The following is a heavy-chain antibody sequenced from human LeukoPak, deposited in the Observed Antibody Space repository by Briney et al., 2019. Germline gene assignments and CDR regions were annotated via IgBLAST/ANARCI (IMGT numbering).Heavy chain of an antibody. J-gene: IGHJ4*02. V-gene: IGHV3-21*01. CDR3: ASSGVDILTG. CDR1: GFTFSSYS. D-gene: IGHD3-9*01. CDR2: ISSSSSYI. Sequence: GGSLRLSCAASGFTFSSYSMNWVRQAPGKGLEWVSSISSSSSYIYYADSVEGRFTISRDNAKNSLYLQMNSLRAEDTAVYYCASSGVDILTGWGQGTLVTVSS.